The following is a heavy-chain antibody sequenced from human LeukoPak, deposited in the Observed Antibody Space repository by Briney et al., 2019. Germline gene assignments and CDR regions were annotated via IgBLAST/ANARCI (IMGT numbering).Heavy chain of an antibody. J-gene: IGHJ4*02. V-gene: IGHV3-48*03. CDR3: AREGIAAVFDY. CDR1: GFTFSSYE. CDR2: ISSSGSTI. Sequence: GGSLRLSCAASGFTFSSYEMNWVRQAPGKGLEWASYISSSGSTIYYADSVKGRFTISRDNAKNSLYLQMNSLRAEDTAVYYCAREGIAAVFDYWGQGTLVTVSS. D-gene: IGHD6-13*01.